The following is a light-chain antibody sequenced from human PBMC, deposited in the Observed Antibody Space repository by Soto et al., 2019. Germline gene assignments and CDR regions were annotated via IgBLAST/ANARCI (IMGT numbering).Light chain of an antibody. CDR2: EVN. V-gene: IGLV2-8*01. CDR1: SSDVGGYDY. J-gene: IGLJ1*01. CDR3: ASYSGSNIFYV. Sequence: QSVLTQPPSASGSPGQSVTISCTGTSSDVGGYDYVSWYQEHPGKAPKVMIYEVNRRPSGVPDRFSGSKSGNTASLTVSGLQAEDEADYYCASYSGSNIFYVFGTGTKVT.